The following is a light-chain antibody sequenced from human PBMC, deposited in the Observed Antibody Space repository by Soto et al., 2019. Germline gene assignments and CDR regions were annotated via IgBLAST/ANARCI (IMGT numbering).Light chain of an antibody. CDR3: QHYNERPPHFT. V-gene: IGKV3-15*01. CDR2: AAS. J-gene: IGKJ3*01. CDR1: QSVSSN. Sequence: EIAMTQSPATLSGSPGERATLSCRASQSVSSNLAWYQQKPGQSPRLLIYAASTRASGVPARFSGSGSGTDFSLALISLHSEEFAVYYCQHYNERPPHFTFGPGTKVDI.